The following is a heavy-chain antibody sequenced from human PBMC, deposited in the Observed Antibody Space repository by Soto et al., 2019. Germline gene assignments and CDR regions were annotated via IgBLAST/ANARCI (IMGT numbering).Heavy chain of an antibody. J-gene: IGHJ4*02. CDR3: ARHGYNYGGGYFDY. Sequence: EVQLVESGGGLVQPGGSLRLSCAASGVTVSSNYMSWVRQAPGKGLEWVSVIYSGGSTYYADSVKGRFTISRDNSKNTLYLQMNSLRAEARAVYYCARHGYNYGGGYFDYWGQGTLVTVSS. D-gene: IGHD5-18*01. CDR1: GVTVSSNY. CDR2: IYSGGST. V-gene: IGHV3-66*04.